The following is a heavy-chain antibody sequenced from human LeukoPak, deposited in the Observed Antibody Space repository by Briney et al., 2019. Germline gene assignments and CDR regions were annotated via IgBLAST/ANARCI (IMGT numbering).Heavy chain of an antibody. J-gene: IGHJ6*02. CDR2: ISGSGGST. V-gene: IGHV3-23*01. CDR1: GFTFSSYA. D-gene: IGHD4-17*01. Sequence: GGSLRLSCAASGFTFSSYAMSWVRQAPGKGLEWVSAISGSGGSTYYADSVKGRFTISRDNSKNTLYLQMKSLKTEDTAVYYCTTVEQKFYGDYRLGSGYYGMDVWGQGTTVTVSS. CDR3: TTVEQKFYGDYRLGSGYYGMDV.